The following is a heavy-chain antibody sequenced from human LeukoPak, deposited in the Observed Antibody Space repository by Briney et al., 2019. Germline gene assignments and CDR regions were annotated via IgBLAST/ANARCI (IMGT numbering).Heavy chain of an antibody. CDR3: ARDREPGY. V-gene: IGHV4-59*01. J-gene: IGHJ4*02. Sequence: SSETLSLTCTVSGDSISSYYWSWIRQPPGKGLEWIGWSYQRGSISYNPSLEGRVAISVDTSRNQFSLRLSSVTAADTAVYYCARDREPGYWGQGTLVTVSS. D-gene: IGHD1-14*01. CDR2: SYQRGSI. CDR1: GDSISSYY.